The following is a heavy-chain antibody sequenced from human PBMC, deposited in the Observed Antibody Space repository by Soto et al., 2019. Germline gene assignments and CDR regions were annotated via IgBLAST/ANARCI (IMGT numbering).Heavy chain of an antibody. CDR2: IYYSGST. D-gene: IGHD3-9*01. V-gene: IGHV4-59*01. CDR3: ARMRNILTGYPGRFDY. CDR1: GGSISTYY. J-gene: IGHJ4*02. Sequence: QVQLQESGPGLVKPSETLSLTCTVSGGSISTYYWSWIRQPPGKGLEWIGYIYYSGSTNYNPSLKSRVTISVDTSKNPFSLKLSSVTAADTAVYYCARMRNILTGYPGRFDYWGQGTLVTVSS.